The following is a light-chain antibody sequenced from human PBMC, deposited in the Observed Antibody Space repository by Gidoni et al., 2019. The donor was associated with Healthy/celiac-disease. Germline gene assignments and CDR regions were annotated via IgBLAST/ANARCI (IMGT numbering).Light chain of an antibody. V-gene: IGKV1-12*01. Sequence: DIQMTQSPSSVSASVGDRVSPTCRASQGISSWLDWYQTKPGKAPKLLVYAASSLQSVGPSRFSGSGSGTDFTLTISSLQPEDFATYYCQQANSFPLTFGGGTKVEIK. CDR3: QQANSFPLT. CDR2: AAS. CDR1: QGISSW. J-gene: IGKJ4*01.